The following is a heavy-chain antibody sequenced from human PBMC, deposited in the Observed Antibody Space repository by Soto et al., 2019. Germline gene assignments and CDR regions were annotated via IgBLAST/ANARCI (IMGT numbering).Heavy chain of an antibody. J-gene: IGHJ4*02. Sequence: SETLSLTCTVSCGSISSYYWSWIRQPPGKGLEWIGYIYYSGSTNYNPSLKSRVTISVDTSKNQFSLKLSSVTAADTAVYYCARHRYGYGVYYFDYWGQGTLVPVSS. V-gene: IGHV4-59*08. CDR2: IYYSGST. D-gene: IGHD5-18*01. CDR3: ARHRYGYGVYYFDY. CDR1: CGSISSYY.